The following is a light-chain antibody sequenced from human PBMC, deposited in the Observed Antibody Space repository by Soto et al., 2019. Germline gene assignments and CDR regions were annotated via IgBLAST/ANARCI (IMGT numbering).Light chain of an antibody. CDR2: KVS. CDR1: QSLAYIDGNTY. V-gene: IGKV2-30*01. CDR3: MQGTHWPPYT. J-gene: IGKJ2*01. Sequence: DVVMTQSPLSLPVTLGQPASISCRSSQSLAYIDGNTYLNWFQQRPGQSPRRLIYKVSNRDSGVPDRFRGSVSDTDFTLKISRVEAEDVGVYYCMQGTHWPPYTFGQGTKLEIK.